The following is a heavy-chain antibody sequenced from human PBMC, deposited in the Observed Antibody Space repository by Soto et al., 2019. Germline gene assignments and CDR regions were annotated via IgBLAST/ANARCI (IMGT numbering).Heavy chain of an antibody. CDR3: ARVRFQLIQLWLGNWFDP. D-gene: IGHD5-18*01. J-gene: IGHJ5*02. Sequence: SETLSLTCTVSGGSISSSSYYWGWIRQPPGKGLEWIGSIYYSGSTYYNPSLKSRVAISVDTSKNQFSLKLSSVTAADTAVYYCARVRFQLIQLWLGNWFDPWGQGTLVTVSS. V-gene: IGHV4-39*01. CDR2: IYYSGST. CDR1: GGSISSSSYY.